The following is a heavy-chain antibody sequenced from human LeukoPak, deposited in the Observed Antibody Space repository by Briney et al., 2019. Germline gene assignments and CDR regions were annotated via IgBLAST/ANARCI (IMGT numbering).Heavy chain of an antibody. CDR2: ISGSGGST. V-gene: IGHV3-23*01. J-gene: IGHJ6*03. CDR1: GFTFSSYA. CDR3: GRVFGGGKNSGYYRDV. D-gene: IGHD2-21*01. Sequence: GGSLRLSCVASGFTFSSYAMSWVRQAPGEGLEWVSAISGSGGSTYYADSVKGRFTISRDNSKNTLYLQMNSVRAEDTAVYYCGRVFGGGKNSGYYRDVWGKGTTVPISS.